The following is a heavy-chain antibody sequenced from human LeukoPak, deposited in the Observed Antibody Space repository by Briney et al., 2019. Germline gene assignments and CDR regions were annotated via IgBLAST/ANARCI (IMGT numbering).Heavy chain of an antibody. CDR2: IYYSGTT. V-gene: IGHV4-30-4*08. J-gene: IGHJ4*02. CDR1: GGSISSGGYY. CDR3: ARGDRYFDF. Sequence: SETLSLTCTVSGGSISSGGYYWSWIRQHPGKGLEWIGYIYYSGTTYYNPSLKSRISISLDTSKNQFSLKLSSVTAADTAVYFCARGDRYFDFWGQGTLVTVSS.